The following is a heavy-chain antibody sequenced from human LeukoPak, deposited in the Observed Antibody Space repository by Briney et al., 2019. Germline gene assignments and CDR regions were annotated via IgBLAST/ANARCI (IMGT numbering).Heavy chain of an antibody. D-gene: IGHD6-13*01. V-gene: IGHV3-74*01. CDR3: ARGASYSGSFRGHYYFDY. CDR1: GFTFSSYW. J-gene: IGHJ4*02. CDR2: INSDGSST. Sequence: PGGSLRLSCAASGFTFSSYWMHWVRQAPGKGLVWVSRINSDGSSTSYADSVKGRFTISRDNAKNTLYLQMNSLRAEDTAVYYCARGASYSGSFRGHYYFDYWGQGTLVTVSS.